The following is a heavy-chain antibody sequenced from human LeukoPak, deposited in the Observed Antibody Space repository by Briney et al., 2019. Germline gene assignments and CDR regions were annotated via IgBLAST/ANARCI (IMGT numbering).Heavy chain of an antibody. CDR3: ARGGYSYGYGMDV. V-gene: IGHV1-69*01. J-gene: IGHJ6*02. CDR1: GGTFSSYA. CDR2: IIPIFGTA. D-gene: IGHD5-18*01. Sequence: SVKVSCKASGGTFSSYAISWVRQAPGQGLEWMGGIIPIFGTANYAQKFQGGVTITADESTSTAYMELSSLRSEDTAVYYCARGGYSYGYGMDVWGQGTTVTVSS.